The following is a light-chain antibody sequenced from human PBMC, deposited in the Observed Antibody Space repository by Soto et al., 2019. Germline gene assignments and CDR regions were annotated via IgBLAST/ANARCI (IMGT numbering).Light chain of an antibody. CDR3: CSYAGSSNVV. V-gene: IGLV2-23*02. Sequence: QPALTQPASVSGSPGQSITISCTGTSSDVGSYNLVSWYQQHPGKAPKLMIYEVSKRPSGVSNRFSGSKSGNTASLTISGLQAEDEADYYCCSYAGSSNVVFGGGTKVTVL. CDR1: SSDVGSYNL. J-gene: IGLJ2*01. CDR2: EVS.